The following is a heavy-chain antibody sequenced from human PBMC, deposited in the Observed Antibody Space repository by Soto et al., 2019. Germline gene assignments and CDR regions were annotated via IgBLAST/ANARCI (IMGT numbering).Heavy chain of an antibody. J-gene: IGHJ5*02. CDR2: IIPILGIA. Sequence: QVQLVHSGAEVKKPGSSVKVSCKASGGTFSSYTISWVRQAPGQGLEWMGRIIPILGIANYAQKFQGRVTITADKSTSTAYMELSSLRSEDTAVYYCAKQYCSGGSCYLNWFDPWGQGTLVTVSS. V-gene: IGHV1-69*02. CDR1: GGTFSSYT. D-gene: IGHD2-15*01. CDR3: AKQYCSGGSCYLNWFDP.